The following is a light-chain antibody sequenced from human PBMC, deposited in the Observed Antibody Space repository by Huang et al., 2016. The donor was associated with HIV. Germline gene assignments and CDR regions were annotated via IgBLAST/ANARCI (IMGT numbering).Light chain of an antibody. Sequence: EIVLTQSPTTLSLSPGERATLSCRASQSVNRYLARYQQKPGQAPRLLIYDASNRATGIPARFSGSGSGTEFTLTISSLEPEDFAVYYCQQRSNWPPITFGQGTRLEIK. CDR3: QQRSNWPPIT. J-gene: IGKJ5*01. CDR1: QSVNRY. V-gene: IGKV3-11*01. CDR2: DAS.